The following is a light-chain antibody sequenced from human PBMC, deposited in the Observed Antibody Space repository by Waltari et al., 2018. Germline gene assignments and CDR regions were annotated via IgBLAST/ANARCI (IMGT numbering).Light chain of an antibody. CDR1: QSLVDRAGKTY. CDR2: NVS. V-gene: IGKV2-30*01. CDR3: MQIAHWPGT. Sequence: DVVMTQSPLSLPVTLGQPAAISCRSSQSLVDRAGKTYLHWFQQRPGQPPRRLISNVSYRDSVVPDRFGGSGSATDFTLKISRVEAEDVGVYYCMQIAHWPGTFGPGTKVEI. J-gene: IGKJ3*01.